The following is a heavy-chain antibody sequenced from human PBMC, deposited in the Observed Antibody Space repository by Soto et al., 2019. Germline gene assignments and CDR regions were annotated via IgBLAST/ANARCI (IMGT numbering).Heavy chain of an antibody. J-gene: IGHJ4*02. V-gene: IGHV4-39*01. CDR1: GGSISSSSYY. D-gene: IGHD5-12*01. CDR3: ARNVDIVATLDY. CDR2: INYSGST. Sequence: PSETLSLTCTVSGGSISSSSYYWGWIRQPPGKGLEWIGSINYSGSTYYNPSLKSRVTISVDTSKNQFSLKLSSVTAADTAVYYCARNVDIVATLDYWGQGTLVTVSS.